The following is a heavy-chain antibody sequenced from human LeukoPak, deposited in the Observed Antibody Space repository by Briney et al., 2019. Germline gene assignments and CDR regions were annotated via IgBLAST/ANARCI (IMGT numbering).Heavy chain of an antibody. D-gene: IGHD3-16*01. CDR2: ISDDGNNA. CDR1: GFTFRTYT. V-gene: IGHV3-30-3*01. Sequence: GGSLRLSCAASGFTFRTYTMHWVRQAPGKGLEWVAAISDDGNNAFYSDSAKGRLTISRDNSKNTLYLQMNSLRAEDTAVYYCARDKGVWGILQIPEYWGQGTLVTVSS. J-gene: IGHJ4*02. CDR3: ARDKGVWGILQIPEY.